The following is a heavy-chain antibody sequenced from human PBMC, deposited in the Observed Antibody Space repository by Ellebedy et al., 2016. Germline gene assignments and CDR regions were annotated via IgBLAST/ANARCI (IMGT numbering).Heavy chain of an antibody. CDR2: INNDGSST. CDR3: ARGNDQYYFDY. Sequence: HTGGSLRLSCAASGFTFNRHWIHWVRQAPGKGLVWVSRINNDGSSTKYADSVKGRLTSSRDKAKNTVYLELNSLTVEEKAVYYCARGNDQYYFDYWGQGTLVTVSS. V-gene: IGHV3-74*03. D-gene: IGHD1-1*01. J-gene: IGHJ4*02. CDR1: GFTFNRHW.